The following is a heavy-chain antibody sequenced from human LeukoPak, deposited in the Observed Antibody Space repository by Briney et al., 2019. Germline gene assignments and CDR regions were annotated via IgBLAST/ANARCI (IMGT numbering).Heavy chain of an antibody. Sequence: GGSLRLSCAASGFTFSSYAMHWVRQAPGKGLEWVAVISYDGSNKYYADSVKGRFTISRDNAKNSLYLQMNSLRAEDTAVYYCARGYYDFWSGSAFDIWGQGTMVTVSS. CDR3: ARGYYDFWSGSAFDI. CDR2: ISYDGSNK. V-gene: IGHV3-30-3*01. CDR1: GFTFSSYA. J-gene: IGHJ3*02. D-gene: IGHD3-3*01.